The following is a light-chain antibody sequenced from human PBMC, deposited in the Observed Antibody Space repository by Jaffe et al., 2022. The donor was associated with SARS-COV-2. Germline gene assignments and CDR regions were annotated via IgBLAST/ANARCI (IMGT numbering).Light chain of an antibody. J-gene: IGLJ1*01. Sequence: QSVVTQPPSASGTPGQRVTISCSGSSSNIGSHPVNWYQHLPGTAPKLLVYGNHQRRSGVPDRFSGSKSGTSASLAISGLRSEDEADYYCAAWDDSLNGHYVFGTGTKVTVL. CDR2: GNH. V-gene: IGLV1-44*01. CDR3: AAWDDSLNGHYV. CDR1: SSNIGSHP.